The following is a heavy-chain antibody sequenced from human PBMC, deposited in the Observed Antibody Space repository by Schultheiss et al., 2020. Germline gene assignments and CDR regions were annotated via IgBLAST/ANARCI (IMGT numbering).Heavy chain of an antibody. V-gene: IGHV3-48*04. CDR2: ISSGGSTV. D-gene: IGHD2-15*01. CDR3: ARGGVVVAATGDY. CDR1: GFTFSSYA. Sequence: GGSLRLSCEASGFTFSSYAMSWVRQAPGKGLEWLSYISSGGSTVYYADSVKGRFTISRDNAKNSLYLQMNSLRAEDTAVYYCARGGVVVAATGDYWGQGNLGTVSS. J-gene: IGHJ4*02.